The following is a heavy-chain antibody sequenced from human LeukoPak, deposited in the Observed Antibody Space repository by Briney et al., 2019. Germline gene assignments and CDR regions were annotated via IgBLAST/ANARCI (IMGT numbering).Heavy chain of an antibody. J-gene: IGHJ4*02. V-gene: IGHV4-61*02. CDR1: GGSISSGSYY. Sequence: PSETLSLTCTVSGGSISSGSYYWSWIRQPAGKGLEWIGRIYTSGSTNYNPSLKSRVTISVDTSKNQFSLKLSSVTAADTAIYYCARYQTGTMFAVWGQGTLVTISS. CDR3: ARYQTGTMFAV. CDR2: IYTSGST. D-gene: IGHD1/OR15-1a*01.